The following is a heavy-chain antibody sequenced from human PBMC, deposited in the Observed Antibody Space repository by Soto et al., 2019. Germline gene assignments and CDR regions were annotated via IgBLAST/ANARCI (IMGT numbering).Heavy chain of an antibody. Sequence: GGSLRLSCAASGFTFSSYAMSWVRQAPGKGLEWVSAISGSGGSTYYADSVKGRFTISRDNSKNTLYLQMNSLRAEDTAVYYCAKDTNPYYDFWSGYYPTFDYWGQGTLVTVSS. D-gene: IGHD3-3*01. CDR1: GFTFSSYA. J-gene: IGHJ4*02. CDR3: AKDTNPYYDFWSGYYPTFDY. V-gene: IGHV3-23*01. CDR2: ISGSGGST.